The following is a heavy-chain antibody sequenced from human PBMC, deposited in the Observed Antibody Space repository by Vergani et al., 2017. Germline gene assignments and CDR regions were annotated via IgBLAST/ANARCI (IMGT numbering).Heavy chain of an antibody. CDR2: TSSTGSSI. V-gene: IGHV3-11*01. J-gene: IGHJ4*02. Sequence: QVHLVESGGGVVQPGRSLRLSCVVSGFTFRDHYMSWIRQAPGKGLEWVSYTSSTGSSISYAHSVKGRFTISRDNAKDSVFLQMNSLRAEDTAVYYCARYRGNYDYFDSWGQGTLVTVSP. CDR1: GFTFRDHY. D-gene: IGHD1-26*01. CDR3: ARYRGNYDYFDS.